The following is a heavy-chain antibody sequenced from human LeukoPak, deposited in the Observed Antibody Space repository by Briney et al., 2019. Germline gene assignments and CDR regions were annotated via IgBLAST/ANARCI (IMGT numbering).Heavy chain of an antibody. J-gene: IGHJ4*02. D-gene: IGHD4-11*01. Sequence: PSETLSLTCTVSGGSISSNCWSWIRQPPGKGLEWIGHIHYSGSTNYNPSLKCRVTISLDPSKNQYSLNLSSVTAADTALYYCAGYDHSNYLAYWGQGTLVTVSS. CDR1: GGSISSNC. V-gene: IGHV4-59*12. CDR3: AGYDHSNYLAY. CDR2: IHYSGST.